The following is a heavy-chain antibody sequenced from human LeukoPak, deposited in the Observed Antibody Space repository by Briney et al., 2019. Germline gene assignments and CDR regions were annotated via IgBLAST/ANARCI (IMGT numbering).Heavy chain of an antibody. V-gene: IGHV4-61*02. CDR2: IYTSGST. Sequence: PSETLSLTCTVSGGSISSGSYYWRWIRQPAGKGLEWIGRIYTSGSTNYNPSLKSRVTISVDTSKNQFSLKLSSVTAADTAVYYCARESPSNWFDPWGQGTLVTVSS. CDR3: ARESPSNWFDP. CDR1: GGSISSGSYY. J-gene: IGHJ5*02.